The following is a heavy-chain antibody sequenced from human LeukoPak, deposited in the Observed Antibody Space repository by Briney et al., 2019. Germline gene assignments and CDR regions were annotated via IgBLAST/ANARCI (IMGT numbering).Heavy chain of an antibody. CDR1: IESFSGYR. V-gene: IGHV4-39*01. CDR3: ARHRASDSSGYVDY. J-gene: IGHJ4*02. CDR2: IYYSGST. Sequence: SETLSLTCAVYIESFSGYRWNWIRQTPGKGLEWIGSIYYSGSTYYNPSLKSRVTISVDTSKNQFSLKLSSVTAADTAVYYCARHRASDSSGYVDYWGQGTLVTVSS. D-gene: IGHD3-22*01.